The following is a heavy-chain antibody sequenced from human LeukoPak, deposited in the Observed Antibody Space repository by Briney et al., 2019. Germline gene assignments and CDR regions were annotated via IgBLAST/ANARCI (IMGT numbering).Heavy chain of an antibody. V-gene: IGHV3-23*01. D-gene: IGHD3-16*02. J-gene: IGHJ4*02. CDR1: GFTFNTYA. CDR3: AKRGDNVWGSFRFGLDY. CDR2: IIGSGNSI. Sequence: AGGSLRLSCAASGFTFNTYAMSWVRQAPGKGLEWVSLIIGSGNSIHYADSVKGRFTISRDNFKNTVFLQLNSLRPEDTAVYYCAKRGDNVWGSFRFGLDYWGQGTLVTVSS.